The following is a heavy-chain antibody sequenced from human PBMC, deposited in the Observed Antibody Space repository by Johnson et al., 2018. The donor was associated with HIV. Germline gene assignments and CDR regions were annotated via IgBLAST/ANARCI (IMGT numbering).Heavy chain of an antibody. CDR3: ARAERSSSGVDTFDI. D-gene: IGHD6-6*01. V-gene: IGHV3-11*04. CDR2: ISSSGSTI. J-gene: IGHJ3*02. Sequence: QMLLVESGGGVVQPGGSLTLSCAASGFTFSDYYMSWIRQAPGKGLEWVSYISSSGSTIYYADSVKGRFTISRDNSKNTLYLQMNSLRAEDTAVYYCARAERSSSGVDTFDIWGQGTMVTVSS. CDR1: GFTFSDYY.